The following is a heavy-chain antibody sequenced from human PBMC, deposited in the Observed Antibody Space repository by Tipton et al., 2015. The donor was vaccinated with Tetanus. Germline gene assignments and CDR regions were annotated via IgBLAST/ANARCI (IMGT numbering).Heavy chain of an antibody. CDR3: ARHRLTRDTEYGMDV. CDR2: VSYSGTT. CDR1: GGSISSSPYY. Sequence: TLSLTCTVSGGSISSSPYYWDWIRQPPGKGLEWIGSVSYSGTTNYTPSLKSRITISRDTSKNQFSLMLRSVTAADTAVYYCARHRLTRDTEYGMDVWGQGTTVTVSS. D-gene: IGHD5-18*01. V-gene: IGHV4-39*01. J-gene: IGHJ6*02.